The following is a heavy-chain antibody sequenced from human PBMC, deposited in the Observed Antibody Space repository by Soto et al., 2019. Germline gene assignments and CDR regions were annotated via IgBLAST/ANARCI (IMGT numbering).Heavy chain of an antibody. J-gene: IGHJ4*02. V-gene: IGHV3-23*01. Sequence: EVQLLESGGDLAQPGGSLRLSGAASGFTFGSYVMSWVRQAPGKGLEWVSIISGSGGHTYYADSVKGRFIISRDNSKNTMDLQMDSLRAEDTAVYYCGQWVGDVGVVDLGQGTLVTVSS. CDR1: GFTFGSYV. D-gene: IGHD3-10*01. CDR2: ISGSGGHT. CDR3: GQWVGDVGVVD.